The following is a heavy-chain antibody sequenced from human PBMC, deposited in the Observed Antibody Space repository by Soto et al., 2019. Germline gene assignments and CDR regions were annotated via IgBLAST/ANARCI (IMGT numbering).Heavy chain of an antibody. CDR2: IYHSGRT. Sequence: QVQLQESGPGLVKPSGTLSLTCAVSGGSISSSNWWSWVRQPPGKGLEWIGEIYHSGRTNYNPSLKSRVTMSVDKSKNQFPLMLSSVTAADTAVYYCARVPRAAAGTDWGQGTLVTVSS. CDR1: GGSISSSNW. D-gene: IGHD6-13*01. J-gene: IGHJ4*02. V-gene: IGHV4-4*02. CDR3: ARVPRAAAGTD.